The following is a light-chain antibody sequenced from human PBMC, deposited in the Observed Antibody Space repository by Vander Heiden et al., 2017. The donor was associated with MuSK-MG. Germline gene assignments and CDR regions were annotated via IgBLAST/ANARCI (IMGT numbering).Light chain of an antibody. V-gene: IGLV3-21*02. CDR1: DIGSQS. CDR3: QVWDMSRDVVV. Sequence: SYVLTQPPSVSVAPGQTARLTCGGNDIGSQSVHWYQQKPGQAPVLVVYDDSDRPSGIPERLSGSNSGNTATLTISRVEAGDEADYYCQVWDMSRDVVVFGGGTKLTVL. J-gene: IGLJ2*01. CDR2: DDS.